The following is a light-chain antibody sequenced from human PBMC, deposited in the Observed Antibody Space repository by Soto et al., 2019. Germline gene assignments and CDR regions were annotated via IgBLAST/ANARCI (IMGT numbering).Light chain of an antibody. CDR1: QTITTY. V-gene: IGKV1-39*01. Sequence: DIQMTQSPSSLFPSVGDSVTITCRASQTITTYLNWYRQKPGKAPKLLIYAASSLQSGVPSRFSGSGSETEFTLTISSLQPEDFATYFCQQLYSGPLTFGGGTKVEIK. J-gene: IGKJ4*01. CDR2: AAS. CDR3: QQLYSGPLT.